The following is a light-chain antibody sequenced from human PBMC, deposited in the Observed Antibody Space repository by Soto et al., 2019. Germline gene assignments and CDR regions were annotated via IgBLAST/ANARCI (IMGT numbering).Light chain of an antibody. CDR2: GSS. V-gene: IGKV3-20*01. J-gene: IGKJ5*01. Sequence: EIVLTQSPGTLSLSPGDGATLSCRASQSVSSSYIAWYQQRPGQTPSLLIYGSSTRATGIPDRFSGRGSGTHFTLTIIRREPGDVAVYYCQHFGGTTFTFGQGTRLEIK. CDR3: QHFGGTTFT. CDR1: QSVSSSY.